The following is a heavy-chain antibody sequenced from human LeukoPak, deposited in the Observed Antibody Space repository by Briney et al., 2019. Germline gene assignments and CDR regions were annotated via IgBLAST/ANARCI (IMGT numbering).Heavy chain of an antibody. V-gene: IGHV3-7*01. CDR1: GFTFNNYW. CDR3: ARDDNYGGY. Sequence: GGSLRLSCAASGFTFNNYWMSWVRQAPGKGLEWVANIKQDGSEKYYVDSVKGRFTISRDNAKNSLYLQMNSLRAEDTAVYYCARDDNYGGYWGQGTLVTVSS. D-gene: IGHD4-11*01. CDR2: IKQDGSEK. J-gene: IGHJ4*02.